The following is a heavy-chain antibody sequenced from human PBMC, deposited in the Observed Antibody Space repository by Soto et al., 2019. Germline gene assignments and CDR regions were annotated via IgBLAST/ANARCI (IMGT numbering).Heavy chain of an antibody. D-gene: IGHD5-12*01. CDR3: ARGYSGYDTGYYYGMDV. Sequence: QVQLVQSGAEVKKPGSSVKVSCKASGGTLSSYAMSWVRQAPGQGLEWMGGIIPIFGTANYAQKFQGRVTITADESTSTAYMELSSLRSEDTAVYYCARGYSGYDTGYYYGMDVWGQGTTVTVSS. CDR2: IIPIFGTA. CDR1: GGTLSSYA. V-gene: IGHV1-69*12. J-gene: IGHJ6*02.